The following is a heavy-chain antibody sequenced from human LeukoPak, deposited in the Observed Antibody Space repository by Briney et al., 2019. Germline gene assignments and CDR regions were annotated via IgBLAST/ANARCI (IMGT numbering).Heavy chain of an antibody. Sequence: GGSLRLSCAASGYIFSNYNMHRVRQAPGKGLEWVSSISGSGSYMYYVDSLKGRFTISRDNAKNSLYLQINSLAAEDTAVYYCATEGAVTVRAFDYWGQGTLVTVSS. J-gene: IGHJ4*02. V-gene: IGHV3-21*01. D-gene: IGHD3-10*02. CDR1: GYIFSNYN. CDR3: ATEGAVTVRAFDY. CDR2: ISGSGSYM.